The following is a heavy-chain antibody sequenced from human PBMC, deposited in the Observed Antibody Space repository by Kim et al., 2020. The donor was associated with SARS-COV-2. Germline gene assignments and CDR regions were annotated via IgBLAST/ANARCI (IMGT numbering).Heavy chain of an antibody. V-gene: IGHV1-69*13. D-gene: IGHD6-19*01. CDR3: ARDKDGSGWDDY. CDR2: IIPIFGTA. Sequence: SVKVSCKASGGTFSSYAISWVRQAPGQGLEWMGGIIPIFGTANYAQKFQGRVTITADESTSTAYMELSSLRSEDTAVYYCARDKDGSGWDDYWGQGTLVTVSS. J-gene: IGHJ4*02. CDR1: GGTFSSYA.